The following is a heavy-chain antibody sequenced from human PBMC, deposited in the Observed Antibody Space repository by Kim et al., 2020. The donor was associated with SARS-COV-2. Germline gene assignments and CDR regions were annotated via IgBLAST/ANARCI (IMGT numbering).Heavy chain of an antibody. CDR1: GFTVSDNY. J-gene: IGHJ4*02. V-gene: IGHV3-66*01. CDR2: VYSGVGT. CDR3: GGLKTVGDSRFDY. Sequence: GGSLRLSCAASGFTVSDNYMSWVRQAPGKGLEWVSVVYSGVGTYYADSVKGRFSISRDSSKNTVFLQMNTLRAEDTAIYYCGGLKTVGDSRFDYWGQGSL.